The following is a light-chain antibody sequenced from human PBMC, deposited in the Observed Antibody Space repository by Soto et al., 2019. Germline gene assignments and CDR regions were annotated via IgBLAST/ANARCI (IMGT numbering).Light chain of an antibody. CDR2: TAS. V-gene: IGKV3D-20*02. CDR1: QSISSNY. J-gene: IGKJ4*01. Sequence: EIVLTQSPGTLSLSPGERASLSCRASQSISSNYLAWFQQKPGQAPRLLISTASSRATGIPARFSGSGSGTDFTLTISSLQPEDFAVYYCHQRSNWPPTFGGGAKVDIK. CDR3: HQRSNWPPT.